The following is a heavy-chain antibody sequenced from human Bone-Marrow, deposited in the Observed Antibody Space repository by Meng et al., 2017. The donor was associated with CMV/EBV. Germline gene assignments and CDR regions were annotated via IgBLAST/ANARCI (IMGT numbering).Heavy chain of an antibody. CDR1: EFPPLGYG. D-gene: IGHD4-23*01. V-gene: IGHV3-30*04. CDR3: ARDVTTLGYSGMDV. Sequence: SEFPPLGYGMHWVRQAPGQGLGWLALISYDRSTEYHADAVRGRFSISRDNSKNTLYVPMNSLRPEDTAIYYCARDVTTLGYSGMDVWGQGTTVTVSS. J-gene: IGHJ6*02. CDR2: ISYDRSTE.